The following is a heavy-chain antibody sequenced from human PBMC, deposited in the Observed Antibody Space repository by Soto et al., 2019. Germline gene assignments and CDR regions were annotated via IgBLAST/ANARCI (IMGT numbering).Heavy chain of an antibody. J-gene: IGHJ6*02. Sequence: VQLVQSGAEVKKPGSSVKVSYKASGGTFSSYAISWVRQAPGQGLEWMGGIIPIFGTANYAQKFQGRVTLTADKSTSTAYMELSSLRSEDTAVYYCASLGGSDYYYGMDVWGQGTTVTVSS. V-gene: IGHV1-69*06. CDR1: GGTFSSYA. CDR3: ASLGGSDYYYGMDV. CDR2: IIPIFGTA.